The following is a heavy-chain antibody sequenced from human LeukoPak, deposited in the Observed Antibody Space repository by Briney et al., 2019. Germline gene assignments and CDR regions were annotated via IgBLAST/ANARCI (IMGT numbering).Heavy chain of an antibody. J-gene: IGHJ4*02. Sequence: SVKVSCKASGGTLSSYAISWVRQAPGQGLEWMGGIIPIFGTANYAQKFQGRVTITTDESTSTAYMELSSLRSEDTAVYYCARVRVANGDPDYFDYWGQGTLVTVSS. D-gene: IGHD3-10*01. V-gene: IGHV1-69*05. CDR3: ARVRVANGDPDYFDY. CDR2: IIPIFGTA. CDR1: GGTLSSYA.